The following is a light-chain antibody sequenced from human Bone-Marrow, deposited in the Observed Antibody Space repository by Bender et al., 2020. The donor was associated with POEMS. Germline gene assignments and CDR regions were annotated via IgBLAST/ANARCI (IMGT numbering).Light chain of an antibody. Sequence: QSALTQPASVSGSPGQSITITCAGIPSDVGSYNFVSWYQQHPGQAPKLLIYEGSKRPSGVSNRFSDSMSGNTASLTISGLQAEDEADYYCCSYAGSYTWVFGGGTKLTVL. J-gene: IGLJ3*02. V-gene: IGLV2-23*01. CDR2: EGS. CDR3: CSYAGSYTWV. CDR1: PSDVGSYNF.